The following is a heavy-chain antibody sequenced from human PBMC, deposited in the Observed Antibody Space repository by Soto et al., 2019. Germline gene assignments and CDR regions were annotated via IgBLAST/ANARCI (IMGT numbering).Heavy chain of an antibody. D-gene: IGHD2-2*01. Sequence: PVGSLRHSCAASGFPFISYGMHWVRQATGKGLEWVAVISYDGSNKYYADSVKGRFTISRDNSKNTLYLQMNSLRAEDTAVYYCAKDGEDIRYCSSTSCYGGGDYYYYYYMDVWGKGTTVTVSS. CDR3: AKDGEDIRYCSSTSCYGGGDYYYYYYMDV. CDR1: GFPFISYG. J-gene: IGHJ6*03. CDR2: ISYDGSNK. V-gene: IGHV3-30*18.